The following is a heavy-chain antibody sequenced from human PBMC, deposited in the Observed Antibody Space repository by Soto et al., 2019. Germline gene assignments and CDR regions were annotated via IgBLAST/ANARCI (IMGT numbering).Heavy chain of an antibody. D-gene: IGHD3-22*01. CDR2: IMPFFGSG. V-gene: IGHV1-69*01. J-gene: IGHJ4*02. CDR1: RGTFTNYA. Sequence: QVYLVQSGAEVKKPGSSVKVSCKALRGTFTNYAFSWVRQAPGQGLEWMGGIMPFFGSGNYAQKFQGRITITADESTSLVYLELTSLRSEDTAVYYCARDRAGYYSHFVYWGQGTLVTVSS. CDR3: ARDRAGYYSHFVY.